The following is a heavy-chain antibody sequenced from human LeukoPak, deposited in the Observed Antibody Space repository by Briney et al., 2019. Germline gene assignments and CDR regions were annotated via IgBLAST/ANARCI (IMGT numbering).Heavy chain of an antibody. V-gene: IGHV1-69*05. Sequence: ASVKVSCKASGGTVISYAISWVRQARGQGREWMGGIIPIFGTANYAQKFQCRVTITTHESRRTACMQLSSDRSEEPAVYYCSRARGDVAPAAIPDYYYYYTDVWGKGTTVTVS. CDR3: SRARGDVAPAAIPDYYYYYTDV. J-gene: IGHJ6*03. D-gene: IGHD2-2*02. CDR1: GGTVISYA. CDR2: IIPIFGTA.